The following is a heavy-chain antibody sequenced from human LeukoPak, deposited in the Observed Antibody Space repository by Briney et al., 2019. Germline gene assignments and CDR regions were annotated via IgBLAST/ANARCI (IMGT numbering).Heavy chain of an antibody. CDR3: ARGFNLGRYFDY. Sequence: SGGSLRLSCAASGFTFSSYSMNWVRQAPGKGLEWLSYITSSSSTIYYADSVKGRFTISRDNAKNSLSLQMNSLRDEDTAVYYCARGFNLGRYFDYWGQGTLVTVSS. D-gene: IGHD1-14*01. CDR1: GFTFSSYS. V-gene: IGHV3-48*02. J-gene: IGHJ4*02. CDR2: ITSSSSTI.